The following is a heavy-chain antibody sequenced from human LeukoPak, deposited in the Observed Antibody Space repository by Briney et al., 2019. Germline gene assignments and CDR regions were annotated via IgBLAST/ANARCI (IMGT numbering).Heavy chain of an antibody. J-gene: IGHJ5*02. CDR1: GGSISSYY. CDR2: IYYSGST. V-gene: IGHV4-59*01. Sequence: PSETLSLTCTVSGGSISSYYWSWIRQPPGKGLEWIGYIYYSGSTNYNPSLKSRVTISVDTSKNQFSLKLSSVTAADTAVYYCARVPGVYASPSYNWFDPWGQGTLVTVSS. CDR3: ARVPGVYASPSYNWFDP. D-gene: IGHD2-8*01.